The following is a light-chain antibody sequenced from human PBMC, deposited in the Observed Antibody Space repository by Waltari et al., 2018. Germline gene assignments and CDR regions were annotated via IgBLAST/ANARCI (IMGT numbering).Light chain of an antibody. J-gene: IGKJ3*01. Sequence: VLTQSPATLSFSPGERATLSCRASQGISSYLAWYQHKPGQPPSLLIYDASNRATGIPARFSGSGSGTDFTLTISSLEPEDFAVYYCQQRYNWPATFGPGTKVAIK. CDR1: QGISSY. V-gene: IGKV3-11*01. CDR2: DAS. CDR3: QQRYNWPAT.